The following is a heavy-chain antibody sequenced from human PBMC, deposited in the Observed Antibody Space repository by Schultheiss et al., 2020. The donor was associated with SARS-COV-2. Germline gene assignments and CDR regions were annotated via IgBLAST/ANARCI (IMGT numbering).Heavy chain of an antibody. CDR2: ISSSSSYI. CDR1: GFTFSSYS. Sequence: GGSLRLSCAASGFTFSSYSMNWVRQAPGKGLEWVSSISSSSSYIYYADSVKGRFTISRDNAKNSLYLQMNSLRAEDTAVYYCARGPYYYDSSGYTGAFDIWGQGTMVTVSS. V-gene: IGHV3-21*01. CDR3: ARGPYYYDSSGYTGAFDI. J-gene: IGHJ3*02. D-gene: IGHD3-22*01.